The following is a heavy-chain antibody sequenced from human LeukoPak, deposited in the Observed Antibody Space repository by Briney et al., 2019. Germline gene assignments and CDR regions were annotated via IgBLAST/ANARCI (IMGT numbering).Heavy chain of an antibody. Sequence: ASVKVSCKASGYTFTSYYMHWVRQAPGQGLEWMGIINPSGGDTSYAQKFQGRFTMTRDTSTNTVYMELTSLRSEDTAVYYCARSGDYRLGTDYWGQGNLVTVSS. D-gene: IGHD4-17*01. CDR3: ARSGDYRLGTDY. J-gene: IGHJ4*02. CDR2: INPSGGDT. V-gene: IGHV1-46*01. CDR1: GYTFTSYY.